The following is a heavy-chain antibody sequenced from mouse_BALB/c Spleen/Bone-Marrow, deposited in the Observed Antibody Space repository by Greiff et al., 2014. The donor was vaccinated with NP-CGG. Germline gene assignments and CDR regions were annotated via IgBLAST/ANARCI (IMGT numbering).Heavy chain of an antibody. D-gene: IGHD1-2*01. CDR1: GFDFSSYW. J-gene: IGHJ3*01. V-gene: IGHV4-1*02. CDR3: TRLHYYGYSAY. Sequence: SGGGLVQPGGSLKLSCAASGFDFSSYWMSWVRQAPGKGLEWIGEINPDSSTINYTPSLKDKFIISRVNAKNTLYLQKNKVRSEDTALYYCTRLHYYGYSAYWGQGTLATVST. CDR2: INPDSSTI.